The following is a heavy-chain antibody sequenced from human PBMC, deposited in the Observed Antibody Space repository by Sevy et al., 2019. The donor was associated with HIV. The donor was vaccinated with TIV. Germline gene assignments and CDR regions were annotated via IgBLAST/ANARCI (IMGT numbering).Heavy chain of an antibody. CDR1: GGSISSGSYY. V-gene: IGHV4-61*01. CDR2: IHYSGST. D-gene: IGHD1-26*01. J-gene: IGHJ4*02. CDR3: ARDSGSYPYYFDY. Sequence: SETLSLTWTVSGGSISSGSYYWSWIRQSPGKGLEWIGYIHYSGSTNYNPSLKSRATISVDTSKNQFSLKLSSVTAADTAVYYCARDSGSYPYYFDYWGQGTLVTVSS.